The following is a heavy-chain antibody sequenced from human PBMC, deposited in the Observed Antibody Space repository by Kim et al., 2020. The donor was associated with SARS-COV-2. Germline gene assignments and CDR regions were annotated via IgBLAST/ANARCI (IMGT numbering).Heavy chain of an antibody. J-gene: IGHJ4*02. V-gene: IGHV1-46*01. Sequence: YPQNFQGRVTMTADISTNTVYMELRGLTSDDTAIYYCGRDHGHKDVDYWGQGTLVTVSS. CDR3: GRDHGHKDVDY.